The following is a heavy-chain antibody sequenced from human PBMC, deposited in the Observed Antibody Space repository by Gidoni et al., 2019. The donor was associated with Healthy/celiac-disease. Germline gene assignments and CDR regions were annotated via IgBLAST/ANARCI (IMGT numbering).Heavy chain of an antibody. D-gene: IGHD3-22*01. Sequence: QVQLQQWGAGLLKPSETLSLTCAVYGGSFSGYYWSWIRQPPGKGLEWIGEINHSGSTNYNPSLKSRVTISVDTSKNQFSLKLSSVTAADTAVYYCARVRSSGYYTYFDYWGQGTLVTVSS. CDR1: GGSFSGYY. V-gene: IGHV4-34*01. J-gene: IGHJ4*02. CDR3: ARVRSSGYYTYFDY. CDR2: INHSGST.